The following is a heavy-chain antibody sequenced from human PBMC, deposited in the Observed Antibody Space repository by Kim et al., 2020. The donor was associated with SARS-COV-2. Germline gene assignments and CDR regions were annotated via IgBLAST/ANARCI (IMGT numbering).Heavy chain of an antibody. J-gene: IGHJ6*02. Sequence: GGSLRLSCAASGFTFSSYSMNWVRQAPGKGLEWVSYISSSSSTIYYADSVKGRFTISRDNAKNSLYLQMNSLRDEDTAVYYCAREEWMRGLYYYYGMDVWGQGTTVTVSS. D-gene: IGHD2-2*03. CDR1: GFTFSSYS. CDR2: ISSSSSTI. V-gene: IGHV3-48*02. CDR3: AREEWMRGLYYYYGMDV.